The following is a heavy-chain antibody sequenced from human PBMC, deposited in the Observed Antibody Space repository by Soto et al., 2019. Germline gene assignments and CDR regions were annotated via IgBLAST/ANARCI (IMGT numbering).Heavy chain of an antibody. CDR2: INPGGRQK. J-gene: IGHJ3*02. CDR3: AKYGSGNYGAYALDI. D-gene: IGHD3-10*01. Sequence: GGSLRLSCAASGFTFGSYWMSWVRQAPGKGLEWVANINPGGRQKNYVDSVKGRFSISRDDAEKSHHLQMNSLRVEDTAVYYCAKYGSGNYGAYALDIWGQGTMVTVSS. V-gene: IGHV3-7*01. CDR1: GFTFGSYW.